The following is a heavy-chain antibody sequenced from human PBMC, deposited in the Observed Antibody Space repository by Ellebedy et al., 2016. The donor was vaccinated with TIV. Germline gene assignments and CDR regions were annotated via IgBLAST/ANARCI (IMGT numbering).Heavy chain of an antibody. CDR1: GGSISSYY. D-gene: IGHD4-17*01. CDR3: ARGHYEEYFDY. J-gene: IGHJ4*02. Sequence: SETLSLXXTVSGGSISSYYWSWIRQPPGKGLEWIAYVYSSGSTNYNPSLKSRVTISVDTSKNQFSLRLDSVTAADTAVYYCARGHYEEYFDYWGQGTLVTVSS. V-gene: IGHV4-59*01. CDR2: VYSSGST.